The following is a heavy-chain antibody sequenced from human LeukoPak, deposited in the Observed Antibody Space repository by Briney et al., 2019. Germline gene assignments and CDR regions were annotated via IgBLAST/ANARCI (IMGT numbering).Heavy chain of an antibody. CDR1: GCSISSYY. V-gene: IGHV4-59*01. D-gene: IGHD5-24*01. Sequence: SETLSLTCTVSGCSISSYYWSWIRQPPGKGLEWIGYIYYSGSTNYNPSLKSRVTISVDTSKNQFSLKLSSVTAADTAVYYCAREIEMATIDYWGQGTLVTVSS. CDR2: IYYSGST. CDR3: AREIEMATIDY. J-gene: IGHJ4*02.